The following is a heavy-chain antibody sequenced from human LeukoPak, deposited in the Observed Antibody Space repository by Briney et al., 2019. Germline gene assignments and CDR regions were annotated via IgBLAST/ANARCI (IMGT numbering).Heavy chain of an antibody. CDR1: GYSFTTYW. Sequence: GESLKISCKGSGYSFTTYWIVWVRQTPGKGLEWMGIIYPGDSDTRYSPSFQGQVIMSADKSISTAYLQWSSLKASDTAMYYCARSTVTPDHYFYMDVWGKGTTVTVSS. CDR3: ARSTVTPDHYFYMDV. J-gene: IGHJ6*03. CDR2: IYPGDSDT. V-gene: IGHV5-51*01. D-gene: IGHD4-17*01.